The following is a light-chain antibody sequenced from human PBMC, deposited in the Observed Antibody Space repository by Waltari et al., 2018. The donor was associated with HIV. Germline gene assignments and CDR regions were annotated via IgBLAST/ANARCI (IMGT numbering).Light chain of an antibody. CDR1: TLGEKL. J-gene: IGLJ2*01. CDR3: QTWDGSAGV. V-gene: IGLV3-1*01. CDR2: EDR. Sequence: SYELTQPPSVSVSPGHTVRITCSGDTLGEKLECWDRQKPGQSPLLLIYEDRKRPSGIPERFSASNAGNTATLAITGTQTMDEADYYCQTWDGSAGVFGGGTKLTV.